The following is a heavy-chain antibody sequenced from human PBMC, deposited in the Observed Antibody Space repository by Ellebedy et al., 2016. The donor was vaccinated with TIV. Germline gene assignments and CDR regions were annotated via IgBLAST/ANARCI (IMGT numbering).Heavy chain of an antibody. D-gene: IGHD4-17*01. Sequence: ASVKASCXASGGSFSSFAISWVRQAPGQGLEWMGGTIPIFDTPNYAQSFQGRLTITADESTSTAYMELNSLTSDDTAIYYCAHDYGDLWGRGTLITVSS. CDR3: AHDYGDL. CDR2: TIPIFDTP. V-gene: IGHV1-69*13. J-gene: IGHJ2*01. CDR1: GGSFSSFA.